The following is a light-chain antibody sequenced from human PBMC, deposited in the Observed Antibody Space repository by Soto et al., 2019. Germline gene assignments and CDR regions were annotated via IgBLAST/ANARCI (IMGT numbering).Light chain of an antibody. J-gene: IGLJ1*01. CDR2: DVS. V-gene: IGLV2-11*02. CDR1: SSDVGGYNY. CDR3: CSYAGSFYV. Sequence: QSVLTQPRSVSGSPGQSVTISCTGTSSDVGGYNYVSWYQQHPGKAPKLMIYDVSKRPSGVPDRFSGSKSGNTASLTISGFQAEDEAEYDCCSYAGSFYVFGTGTKLTVL.